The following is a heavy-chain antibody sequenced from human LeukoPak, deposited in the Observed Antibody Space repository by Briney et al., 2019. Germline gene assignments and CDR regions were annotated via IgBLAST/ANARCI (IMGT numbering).Heavy chain of an antibody. Sequence: GGSLRLSCAASGFTFSSYAMHWVRQAPGKGLEWVAVISYDGSNKYYADSVKGRFTISRDNSKNTLYLQMNSLRAEDTAVYYCASYGSSWYGNWFDPWGQGTLVTVSS. D-gene: IGHD6-13*01. V-gene: IGHV3-30*04. J-gene: IGHJ5*02. CDR2: ISYDGSNK. CDR1: GFTFSSYA. CDR3: ASYGSSWYGNWFDP.